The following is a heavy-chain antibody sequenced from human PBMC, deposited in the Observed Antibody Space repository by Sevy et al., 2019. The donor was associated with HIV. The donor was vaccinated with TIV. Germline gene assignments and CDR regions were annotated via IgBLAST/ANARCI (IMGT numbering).Heavy chain of an antibody. V-gene: IGHV3-23*01. CDR1: GFTFTNYG. Sequence: GGSLRLSCAASGFTFTNYGMHWVRQAPGKGLEWVSGISNSGANTYYADSGRGRFTVSRDNSKNTVYLQLNSLRAEDTAIYYCAKEWTVLSDWYGEFDYWGQGTLVTVSS. D-gene: IGHD6-19*01. CDR3: AKEWTVLSDWYGEFDY. CDR2: ISNSGANT. J-gene: IGHJ4*02.